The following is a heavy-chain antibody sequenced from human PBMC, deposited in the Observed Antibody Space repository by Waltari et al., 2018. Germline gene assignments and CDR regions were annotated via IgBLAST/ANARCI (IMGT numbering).Heavy chain of an antibody. Sequence: QVQLQESGPGLVKPSETLSLTCTVSGGSVSSGSYYWSWIRQPTGKGLEWIGYIYYSGSTNYNPSLKSRVTISVDTSKNQFSLKLSSVTAADTAVYYCAREWMASGVAAYYFDYWGQGTLVTVSS. V-gene: IGHV4-61*01. CDR1: GGSVSSGSYY. D-gene: IGHD3-3*01. CDR3: AREWMASGVAAYYFDY. CDR2: IYYSGST. J-gene: IGHJ4*02.